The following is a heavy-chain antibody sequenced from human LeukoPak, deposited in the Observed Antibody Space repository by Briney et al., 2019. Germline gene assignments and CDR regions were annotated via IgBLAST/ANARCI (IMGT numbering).Heavy chain of an antibody. CDR3: ARRQRVLNSSGSSDY. J-gene: IGHJ4*02. V-gene: IGHV3-21*01. D-gene: IGHD3-22*01. CDR2: NSSSSSYI. Sequence: GGSLRLSCATSGFTFSSYSMNWVRQAPGKGLEWVSSNSSSSSYIYYADSVKGRFTISRDNAKNSLYLQMNSLRAEDTAVYYCARRQRVLNSSGSSDYWGQGTLVTVSS. CDR1: GFTFSSYS.